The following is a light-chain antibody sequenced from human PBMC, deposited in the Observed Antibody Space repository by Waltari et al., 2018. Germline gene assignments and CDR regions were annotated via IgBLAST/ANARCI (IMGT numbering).Light chain of an antibody. V-gene: IGLV2-14*01. CDR2: DVS. CDR1: SSDVGGDNS. Sequence: QSALTQPASVSGSPGQSVTIFCAGTSSDVGGDNSVSWYQEHPGQAPRVIIYDVSDRPSGVSDRFSGSKSGNTASLTISGLQAEDEADYYCSSQSSNDVVLFGGGTKLTVL. CDR3: SSQSSNDVVL. J-gene: IGLJ2*01.